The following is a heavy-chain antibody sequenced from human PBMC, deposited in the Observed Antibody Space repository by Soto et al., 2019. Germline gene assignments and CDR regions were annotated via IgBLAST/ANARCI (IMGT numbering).Heavy chain of an antibody. Sequence: PSQTLSLTCVICGDSVSSDITSWNWIRQSPSRGLEWLGRTYYRSKWFHDYAASVKSRITINPDTSKNQFSLELNSMTPEDTAVYYCARGNALDVWGQGTVVTVSS. D-gene: IGHD3-10*01. J-gene: IGHJ3*01. CDR2: TYYRSKWFH. CDR3: ARGNALDV. CDR1: GDSVSSDITS. V-gene: IGHV6-1*01.